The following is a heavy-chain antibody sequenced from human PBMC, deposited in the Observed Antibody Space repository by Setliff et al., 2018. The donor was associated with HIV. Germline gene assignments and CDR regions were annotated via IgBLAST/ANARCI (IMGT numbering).Heavy chain of an antibody. D-gene: IGHD3-22*01. Sequence: SETLSLTCTVSGGSISSYYWSWVRQPPGKGLEWIGHIYYSGSTNYNPTLKSRVTISVDTSKNQFSLKLSSVTAADTAVYYCARSSYYDSSGHTLVDFQHWGQGTLVTVSS. CDR1: GGSISSYY. J-gene: IGHJ1*01. CDR2: IYYSGST. V-gene: IGHV4-59*01. CDR3: ARSSYYDSSGHTLVDFQH.